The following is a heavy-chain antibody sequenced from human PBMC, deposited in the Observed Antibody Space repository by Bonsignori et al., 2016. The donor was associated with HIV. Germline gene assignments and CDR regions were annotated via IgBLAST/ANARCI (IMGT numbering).Heavy chain of an antibody. CDR2: IQYSGST. J-gene: IGHJ6*03. Sequence: QVRLQESGPGLVKPSETLSLTCTVSGDSISSSYWSWIRQPPGKGLEWIGYIQYSGSTNYNPSLMSRVTISVDTSKNQFSLKLSSLTSADTAVYFXARTTGRYYLYYYYYYMDSGAKGPGHRLL. CDR3: ARTTGRYYLYYYYYYMDS. CDR1: GDSISSSY. D-gene: IGHD1-26*01. V-gene: IGHV4-59*01.